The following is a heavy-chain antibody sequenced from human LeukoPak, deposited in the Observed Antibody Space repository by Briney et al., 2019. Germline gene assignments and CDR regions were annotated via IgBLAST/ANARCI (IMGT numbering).Heavy chain of an antibody. Sequence: SETLSLTCTVSGGSLSSGGHYWSWIPQPAGKGLEYLGRISSTGSTNYNPSLRSRVTISADTPKNHFSLKLTSVTAADTAVYYCAREFIAAAHFDYWGQGTLVTVSS. J-gene: IGHJ4*02. D-gene: IGHD6-13*01. CDR3: AREFIAAAHFDY. V-gene: IGHV4-61*02. CDR2: ISSTGST. CDR1: GGSLSSGGHY.